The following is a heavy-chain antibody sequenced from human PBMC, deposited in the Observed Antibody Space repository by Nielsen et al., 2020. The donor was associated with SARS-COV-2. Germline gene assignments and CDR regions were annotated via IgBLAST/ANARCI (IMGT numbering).Heavy chain of an antibody. CDR2: IYSGGST. J-gene: IGHJ4*02. V-gene: IGHV3-53*01. CDR3: ARGQRRPAPADY. CDR1: GFTFSSYS. Sequence: GESLKISCAASGFTFSSYSMNWVRQAPGKGLEWVSVIYSGGSTYYADSVKGRFTISRDNSKNTLYLQMNSLRAEDTAVYYCARGQRRPAPADYWGQGTLVTVSS.